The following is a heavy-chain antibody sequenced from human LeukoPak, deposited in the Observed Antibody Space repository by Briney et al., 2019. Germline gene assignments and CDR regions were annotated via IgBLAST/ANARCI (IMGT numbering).Heavy chain of an antibody. CDR3: ASVPVAGGK. V-gene: IGHV3-48*04. J-gene: IGHJ4*02. CDR1: GFTFSSYA. Sequence: LPGGSLRLSCAASGFTFSSYAMSWVRQAPGKGLEWLSYISSSSSTIYYADSVKGRFTISRDNAKNSLYLQMNSLRAEDTAVYYCASVPVAGGKWGQGTLVTVSS. CDR2: ISSSSSTI. D-gene: IGHD6-19*01.